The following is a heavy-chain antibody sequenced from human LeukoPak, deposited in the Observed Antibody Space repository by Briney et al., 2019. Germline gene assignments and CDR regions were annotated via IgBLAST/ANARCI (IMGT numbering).Heavy chain of an antibody. CDR2: IYHSGST. V-gene: IGHV4-30-2*01. CDR1: GGSISSGGYY. Sequence: TLSLTCTVSGGSISSGGYYWSWIRQPPGKGLEWIGYIYHSGSTYYNPSLKSRVTISVDRSKNQFSLKLSSVTAADTAVYYCARHDSSGYYSYYFDYWGQGTLVTVSS. J-gene: IGHJ4*02. CDR3: ARHDSSGYYSYYFDY. D-gene: IGHD3-22*01.